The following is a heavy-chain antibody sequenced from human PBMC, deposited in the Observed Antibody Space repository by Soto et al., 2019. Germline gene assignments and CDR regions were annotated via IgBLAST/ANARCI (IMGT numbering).Heavy chain of an antibody. D-gene: IGHD3-22*01. CDR2: IYWDDDK. CDR1: GLSLSTSCLS. V-gene: IGHV2-5*02. Sequence: SGASLVNPTLTLTLTFPFCGLSLSTSCLSVGWIRQPTGKALEWLALIYWDDDKRYSPSLKSRLTITKDTSKNQVVLTMTNMDPVDTATYYCARTPKMIVASTPNYYYYGMDVWGQGT. J-gene: IGHJ6*02. CDR3: ARTPKMIVASTPNYYYYGMDV.